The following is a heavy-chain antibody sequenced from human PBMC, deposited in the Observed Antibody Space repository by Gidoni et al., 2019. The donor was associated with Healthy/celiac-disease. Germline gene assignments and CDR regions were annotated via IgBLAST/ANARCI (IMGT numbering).Heavy chain of an antibody. V-gene: IGHV3-21*01. CDR1: GFTFSSYS. Sequence: EVQLVESGGGLVKPGGSLRLSCAASGFTFSSYSMNWVRQAPGKGLEWVSSISSSSSYIYYADSVKGRFTISRDNAKNSLYLQMNSLRAEDTAVYYCARVLRDGSGYDLQSQLYGDYSPRPLDVWGQGTTVTVSS. D-gene: IGHD4-17*01. J-gene: IGHJ6*02. CDR2: ISSSSSYI. CDR3: ARVLRDGSGYDLQSQLYGDYSPRPLDV.